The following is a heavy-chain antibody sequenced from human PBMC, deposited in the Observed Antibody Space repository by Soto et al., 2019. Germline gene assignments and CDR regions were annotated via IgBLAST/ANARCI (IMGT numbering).Heavy chain of an antibody. D-gene: IGHD3-22*01. J-gene: IGHJ3*02. V-gene: IGHV4-31*03. CDR3: ARDYLHYYDGGWEGGAFDI. CDR1: GGSISSGGYY. Sequence: PSETLSLTCTVSGGSISSGGYYWIWIRHHPGKGLEWIGYIYYSGSTYYNPSLKSRVTISVDTSKNQFSLKLSSVTAADTAVYYCARDYLHYYDGGWEGGAFDIWGQGTMVTVSS. CDR2: IYYSGST.